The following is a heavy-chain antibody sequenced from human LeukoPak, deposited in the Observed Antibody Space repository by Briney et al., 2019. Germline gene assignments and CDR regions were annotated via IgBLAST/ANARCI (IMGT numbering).Heavy chain of an antibody. CDR1: GFTFSSYG. D-gene: IGHD2-2*01. CDR2: IWYDGSNK. CDR3: ARGDIVVVPATLLPFDY. Sequence: PGRSLRLSCAASGFTFSSYGMHWVRQAPGKGLEWVAVIWYDGSNKYYADSVKGRFTISRDNSKNTLYLQMNSLRAEDTAVYYCARGDIVVVPATLLPFDYWGQGTLVTVSS. V-gene: IGHV3-33*01. J-gene: IGHJ4*02.